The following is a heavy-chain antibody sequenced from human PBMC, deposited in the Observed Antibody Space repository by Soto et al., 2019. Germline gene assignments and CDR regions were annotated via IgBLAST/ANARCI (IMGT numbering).Heavy chain of an antibody. Sequence: ASVKFSCKSSGCTFTSYGISWVRQAPGQGLEWMGWISAYNGNTNYARKLQGRVTMTTDTSTSTAYMELRSLRSDDTAVYYCAREVTPLTRGITMILKPSWFDPWGQGHRGTV. CDR1: GCTFTSYG. CDR3: AREVTPLTRGITMILKPSWFDP. V-gene: IGHV1-18*01. J-gene: IGHJ5*02. D-gene: IGHD3-22*01. CDR2: ISAYNGNT.